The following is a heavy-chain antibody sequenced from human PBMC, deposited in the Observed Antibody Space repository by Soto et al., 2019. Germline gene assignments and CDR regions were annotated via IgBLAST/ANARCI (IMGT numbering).Heavy chain of an antibody. CDR2: ISSSGTTI. CDR1: EITFRNFE. CDR3: AVDYSGSGSYFF. D-gene: IGHD3-10*01. V-gene: IGHV3-48*03. Sequence: PGGSLRLSCEVSEITFRNFEMNWLRQAPGKGLEWVSYISSSGTTIYYADSVKGRFTISRDNAKNSLYLQMNSLRAEDTAVYYCAVDYSGSGSYFFCGQGTLVTVSS. J-gene: IGHJ4*02.